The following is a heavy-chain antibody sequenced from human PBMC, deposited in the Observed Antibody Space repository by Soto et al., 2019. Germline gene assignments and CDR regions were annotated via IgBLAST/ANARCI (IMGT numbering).Heavy chain of an antibody. CDR3: ANPFTQYYYGSRDVYFDY. J-gene: IGHJ4*02. CDR2: SSGSGGST. D-gene: IGHD3-10*01. Sequence: EVQLLESGGGLVQPGGSLRLSCAASGFTFSSYAMSWVRQAPGKGLEWVSTSSGSGGSTYHADSVKGRFTISRDNXQXTXFLQMNSLRAEDTAVYYCANPFTQYYYGSRDVYFDYWGQGTLVTVSS. CDR1: GFTFSSYA. V-gene: IGHV3-23*01.